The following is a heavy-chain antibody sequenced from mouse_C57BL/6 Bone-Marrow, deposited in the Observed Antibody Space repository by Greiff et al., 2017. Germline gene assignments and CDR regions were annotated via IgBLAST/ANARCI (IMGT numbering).Heavy chain of an antibody. Sequence: VQLKQSGAELVRPGASVKLSCTASGFNIKDDYMHWVKQRPEQGLEWIGWIDPENGDTEYASKFQGKATITADTSSNTAYLQLSSLTSEDTAVXYCTTGLLTLDWGQGTTLTVSS. J-gene: IGHJ2*01. D-gene: IGHD2-1*01. CDR1: GFNIKDDY. V-gene: IGHV14-4*01. CDR3: TTGLLTLD. CDR2: IDPENGDT.